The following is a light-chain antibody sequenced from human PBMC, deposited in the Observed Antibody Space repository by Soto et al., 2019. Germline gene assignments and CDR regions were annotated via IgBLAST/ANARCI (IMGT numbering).Light chain of an antibody. J-gene: IGKJ5*01. CDR2: DSS. CDR3: QQFDNLPVT. CDR1: HDINNY. Sequence: DIQMTQSPSSLSASVGDRVTIICQASHDINNYLNWYQQKPGKAPKLLIYDSSNLEIGVPSRFSGSGYGTRFSFTISSLQTEDIATYYCQQFDNLPVTFGQGTRLEI. V-gene: IGKV1-33*01.